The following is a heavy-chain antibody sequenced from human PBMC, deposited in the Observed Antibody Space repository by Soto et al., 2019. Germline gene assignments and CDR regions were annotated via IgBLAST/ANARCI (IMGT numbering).Heavy chain of an antibody. D-gene: IGHD2-15*01. J-gene: IGHJ3*02. CDR1: GYSFTSYW. V-gene: IGHV5-51*01. Sequence: LGESLKISCKGSGYSFTSYWIGWVLQIPWKGLEWMGIIYPGDSDTRYSPSFQGQVTISADKSISTAYLQWSSLTASDTAMYYCARGDIVVVVSALLPDAFDIWGQGTMLTVSS. CDR2: IYPGDSDT. CDR3: ARGDIVVVVSALLPDAFDI.